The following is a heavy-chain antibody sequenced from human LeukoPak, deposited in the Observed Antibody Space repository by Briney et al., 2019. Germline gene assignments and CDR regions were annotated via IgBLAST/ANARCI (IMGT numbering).Heavy chain of an antibody. V-gene: IGHV4-31*11. D-gene: IGHD1-1*01. CDR3: AREAPMTLEFDY. CDR1: GGSFSGYY. Sequence: PSETLSLTCAVYGGSFSGYYWSWIRQRPGKGLEWIGYIYYSGSTYYNPSLKSRVTISVDTSKNQFSLKLSSVTAADTAVYYCAREAPMTLEFDYWGQGTLVTVSS. J-gene: IGHJ4*02. CDR2: IYYSGST.